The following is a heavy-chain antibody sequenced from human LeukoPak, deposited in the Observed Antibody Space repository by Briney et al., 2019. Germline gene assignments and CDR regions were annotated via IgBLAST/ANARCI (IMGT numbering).Heavy chain of an antibody. CDR3: ARDSRVGLGATDAFDI. CDR1: GFTFSSYG. CDR2: ISYDGSNR. D-gene: IGHD1-26*01. Sequence: PGGSLRLSCAASGFTFSSYGMHWVRQAPGKGLEWVAVISYDGSNRYYADSVKGRFTISRDNSKNTLYLQMNSLRAEDTAVYYCARDSRVGLGATDAFDIWGQGTMVTVSS. V-gene: IGHV3-30*03. J-gene: IGHJ3*02.